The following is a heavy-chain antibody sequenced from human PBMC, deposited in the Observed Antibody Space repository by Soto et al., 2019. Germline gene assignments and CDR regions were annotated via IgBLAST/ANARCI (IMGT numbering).Heavy chain of an antibody. CDR1: RFTFNSYA. CDR3: ARDPGSGWPPFDY. D-gene: IGHD6-19*01. Sequence: QVQLVESGGGVVQPGRSLRLSCAASRFTFNSYAMHWVRQAPGKGLEWVAVISYDGGNKYYADSVKGRFTISRDNSKNTLYLQMNSLRAEDTAVYYCARDPGSGWPPFDYWGQGTLVTVSS. J-gene: IGHJ4*02. CDR2: ISYDGGNK. V-gene: IGHV3-30-3*01.